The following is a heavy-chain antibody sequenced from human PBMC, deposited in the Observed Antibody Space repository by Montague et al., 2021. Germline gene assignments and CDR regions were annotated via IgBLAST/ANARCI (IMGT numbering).Heavy chain of an antibody. J-gene: IGHJ5*02. CDR1: GASINSSPYY. V-gene: IGHV4-39*01. CDR3: AGGGCDGNCDTFDP. Sequence: SETLSLTCTVSGASINSSPYYWGWIRQHPGKGLEWIGCIYYSANTYYNPSLKSRLSISVDTTKNQVSLRLKSVTAAGTAVYYCAGGGCDGNCDTFDPWGQGTLVTVSS. CDR2: IYYSANT. D-gene: IGHD2-21*02.